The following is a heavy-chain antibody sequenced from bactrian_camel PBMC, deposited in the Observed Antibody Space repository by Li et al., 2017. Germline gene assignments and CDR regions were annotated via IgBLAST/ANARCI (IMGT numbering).Heavy chain of an antibody. CDR1: GYMDTRYC. D-gene: IGHD7*01. CDR2: LSGDGST. CDR3: AARFGGCRADISAADFGY. V-gene: IGHV3S42*01. Sequence: VESGGGSVQAGGSLRLSCVASGYMDTRYCMGWFRQAPGQEREGVATLSGDGSTTYADSVKGRFTISQDNVKNTLYLQMNSLKPEDSAMYYCAARFGGCRADISAADFGYWGQGTQVTVS. J-gene: IGHJ6*01.